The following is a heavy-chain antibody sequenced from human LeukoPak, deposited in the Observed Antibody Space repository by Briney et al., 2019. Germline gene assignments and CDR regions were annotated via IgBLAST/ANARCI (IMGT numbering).Heavy chain of an antibody. D-gene: IGHD4/OR15-4a*01. Sequence: PSETLSLTYTVSDGSISGYSWSWIRQPPGKGLEWIGYIYYSGDTNYNPSLKSRVTLSVDTSRNLLSLQLTSVTTADTAVYFCVRGPYGASISKWFDPWGQGTLVIVSS. CDR3: VRGPYGASISKWFDP. CDR1: DGSISGYS. V-gene: IGHV4-59*01. CDR2: IYYSGDT. J-gene: IGHJ5*02.